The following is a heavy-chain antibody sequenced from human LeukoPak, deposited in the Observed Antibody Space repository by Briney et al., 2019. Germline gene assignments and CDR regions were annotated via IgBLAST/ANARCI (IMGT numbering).Heavy chain of an antibody. CDR2: IYTSGST. J-gene: IGHJ4*02. CDR1: GGSISSYY. V-gene: IGHV4-4*07. CDR3: ARDKGPSTVTTDGFDY. Sequence: PSETLSLTCTVSGGSISSYYWSWIRQPAGKGLEWIGRIYTSGSTNYNPSLKSRVTMSVDTSKNQFSLKLSSVTAADTAVYYCARDKGPSTVTTDGFDYWGQGTLVTVSS. D-gene: IGHD4-17*01.